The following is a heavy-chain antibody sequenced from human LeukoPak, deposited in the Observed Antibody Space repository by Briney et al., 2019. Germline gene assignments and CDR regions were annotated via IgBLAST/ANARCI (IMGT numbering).Heavy chain of an antibody. D-gene: IGHD3-10*01. Sequence: SETLSLTCTVSGGSISSSSYYWGWIRQPPGKGLEWIGSIYYSGSTYYNPSLKSRVTISVDTSKNQFSLKLSSVTAADTAVYYCASLMVRGLGYWGQGTLVTVSS. V-gene: IGHV4-39*07. CDR3: ASLMVRGLGY. CDR1: GGSISSSSYY. CDR2: IYYSGST. J-gene: IGHJ4*02.